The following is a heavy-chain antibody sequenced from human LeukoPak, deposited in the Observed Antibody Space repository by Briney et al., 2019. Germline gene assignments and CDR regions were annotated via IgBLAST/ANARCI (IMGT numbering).Heavy chain of an antibody. J-gene: IGHJ4*02. CDR1: GFTFRSFG. D-gene: IGHD6-13*01. Sequence: PGRSLRLSCSASGFTFRSFGMHCVRQAPGKGLEWVAFIWYDGSKKYYADSVKGRFTISRDNSENTLFLQMDSLRAEDTAVYFCARDVGSSWPVDYWGQGTLVTVSS. CDR3: ARDVGSSWPVDY. V-gene: IGHV3-33*01. CDR2: IWYDGSKK.